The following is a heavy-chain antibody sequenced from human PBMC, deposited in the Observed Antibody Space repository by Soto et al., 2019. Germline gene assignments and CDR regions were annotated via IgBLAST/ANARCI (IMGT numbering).Heavy chain of an antibody. CDR2: INHSGST. J-gene: IGHJ6*02. Sequence: PSETLSLTCAVYGGSFSGYYWSWIRQPPGRGLEWIGEINHSGSTNYNPSLKSRVTISVDTSKNQFSLKLSSVTAADTAVYYCARVDGGSYYFHYYYGMDVWGQGTTVTVS. V-gene: IGHV4-34*01. CDR3: ARVDGGSYYFHYYYGMDV. CDR1: GGSFSGYY. D-gene: IGHD1-26*01.